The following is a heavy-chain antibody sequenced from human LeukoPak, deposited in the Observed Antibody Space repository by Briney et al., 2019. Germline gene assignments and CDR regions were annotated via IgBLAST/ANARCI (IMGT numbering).Heavy chain of an antibody. Sequence: PSETLSLTCTVSGGSISSYYWSWIRQPAGKGLEWIGRIYTSGSTNYNPSLRSRVTMSVDTSKNQFSLKLSSVTAADTAVYYCARGKRNYYDSSGYYYNWFDPWGQGTLVTVSS. CDR2: IYTSGST. V-gene: IGHV4-4*07. J-gene: IGHJ5*02. CDR1: GGSISSYY. CDR3: ARGKRNYYDSSGYYYNWFDP. D-gene: IGHD3-22*01.